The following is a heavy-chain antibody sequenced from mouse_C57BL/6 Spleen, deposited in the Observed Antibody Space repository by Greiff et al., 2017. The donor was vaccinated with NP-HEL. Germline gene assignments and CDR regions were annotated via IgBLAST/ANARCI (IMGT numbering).Heavy chain of an antibody. D-gene: IGHD3-2*02. Sequence: QVQLQQPGAELVKPGASVKLSCKASGYTFTSYWMQWVKQRPGQGLEWIGEIDPSDSYTNYNQKFKGKATLTVDTSSSTAYMQLSSLTSEDSAVYYCARSGSSGPHFDYWGQGTTLTVSS. J-gene: IGHJ2*01. CDR1: GYTFTSYW. CDR2: IDPSDSYT. V-gene: IGHV1-50*01. CDR3: ARSGSSGPHFDY.